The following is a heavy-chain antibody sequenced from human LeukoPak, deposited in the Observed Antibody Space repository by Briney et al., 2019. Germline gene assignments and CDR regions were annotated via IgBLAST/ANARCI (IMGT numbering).Heavy chain of an antibody. CDR2: INPSGGST. J-gene: IGHJ5*02. D-gene: IGHD5-18*01. V-gene: IGHV1-46*01. CDR1: GYTFTSYY. Sequence: ASVKVSCKASGYTFTSYYMHWVRQAPGQGLEWMGIINPSGGSTSYAQKFQGRVTMTRDTSTSTVYMELSSLRSEDTAVYYCARGAHKGSQSGYSYGRPGELDPWGQGTLVTVSS. CDR3: ARGAHKGSQSGYSYGRPGELDP.